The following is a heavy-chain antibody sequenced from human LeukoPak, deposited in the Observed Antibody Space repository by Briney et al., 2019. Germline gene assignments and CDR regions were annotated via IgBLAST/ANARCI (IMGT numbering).Heavy chain of an antibody. CDR3: ARVPGTGYYYYMDV. Sequence: SETLSLTCTVSGGSISSYYWSWIRQPPGKGLEWIGYIYYSGSTNYNPSLKSRVTISVDTSKNQFSLKPSSVTAADTAVYYCARVPGTGYYYYMDVWGKGTTVTVSS. CDR2: IYYSGST. V-gene: IGHV4-59*01. D-gene: IGHD2-8*02. J-gene: IGHJ6*03. CDR1: GGSISSYY.